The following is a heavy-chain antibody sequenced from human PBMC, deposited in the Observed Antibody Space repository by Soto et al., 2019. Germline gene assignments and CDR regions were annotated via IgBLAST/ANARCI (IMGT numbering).Heavy chain of an antibody. J-gene: IGHJ6*02. CDR1: GGSISSGDYY. CDR2: IYYSGST. Sequence: SETLSLTCTVSGGSISSGDYYWSWIRQPPGKGLEWIGYIYYSGSTYYNPSLKSRVTISVDTSKNQFSLKLSSVTAADTAVYYCARSGVYSGYDVYYYGMDVWGQRTTVTVSS. D-gene: IGHD5-12*01. V-gene: IGHV4-30-4*01. CDR3: ARSGVYSGYDVYYYGMDV.